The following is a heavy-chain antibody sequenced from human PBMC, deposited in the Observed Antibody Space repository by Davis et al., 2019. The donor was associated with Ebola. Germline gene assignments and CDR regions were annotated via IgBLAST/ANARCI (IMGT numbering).Heavy chain of an antibody. D-gene: IGHD6-6*01. J-gene: IGHJ5*02. V-gene: IGHV3-33*01. CDR3: ARDYGEYSSPNWFDP. Sequence: PGGSLRLSCAASGFTFSSYGMHWVRQAPGKGLEWVAVIWYDGSNKYYADSVKGRFTISRDNSKNTLYLQMNSLRAEDTAVYYCARDYGEYSSPNWFDPWGQGTLVTVSS. CDR1: GFTFSSYG. CDR2: IWYDGSNK.